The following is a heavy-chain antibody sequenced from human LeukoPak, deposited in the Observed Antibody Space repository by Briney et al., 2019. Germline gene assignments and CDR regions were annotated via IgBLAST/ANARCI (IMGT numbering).Heavy chain of an antibody. CDR2: INPNSGGT. Sequence: ASVKVSCKASGYTLTAYYLHWVRQAPGQGLEWMGRINPNSGGTTYAQKFQGRVTMTRDTSIGTAYMELSSLRSDDTAVYYCARVRSGWMGIDYWGQGTLVTVSS. V-gene: IGHV1-2*06. D-gene: IGHD6-19*01. J-gene: IGHJ4*02. CDR3: ARVRSGWMGIDY. CDR1: GYTLTAYY.